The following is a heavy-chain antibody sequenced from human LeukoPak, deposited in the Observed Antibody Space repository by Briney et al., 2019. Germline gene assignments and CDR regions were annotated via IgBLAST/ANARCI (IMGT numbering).Heavy chain of an antibody. CDR3: AREIPAKSYVQLRTTV. CDR1: GGSISSSSYY. CDR2: IYYSGST. V-gene: IGHV4-39*07. J-gene: IGHJ4*02. Sequence: SETLSLTCTVSGGSISSSSYYWGWVRQPPGKGLEWIGSIYYSGSTYYNPSLKSRVTISVDTSKNQFSLKLSSVTAADTAVYYCAREIPAKSYVQLRTTVWGQGTLVTVSS. D-gene: IGHD4-17*01.